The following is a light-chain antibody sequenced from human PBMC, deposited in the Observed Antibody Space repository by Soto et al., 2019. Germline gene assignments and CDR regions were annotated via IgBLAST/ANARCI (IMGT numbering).Light chain of an antibody. Sequence: QSALTQPASVSGSPGQSITISCTGTSSDVGGYNYVSWYQQHPGKAPKLMIYDVSNRPSGVSNRFSGSKSGNTASLTISGLQAEDDADYYLSSYTSSSTLYVFGTGTKLTVL. CDR3: SSYTSSSTLYV. J-gene: IGLJ1*01. CDR1: SSDVGGYNY. CDR2: DVS. V-gene: IGLV2-14*01.